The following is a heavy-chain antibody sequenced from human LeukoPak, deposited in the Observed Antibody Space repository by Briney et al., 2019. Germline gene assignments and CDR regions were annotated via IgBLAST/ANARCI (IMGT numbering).Heavy chain of an antibody. J-gene: IGHJ4*02. Sequence: GRSLRLSCAASGFTFSSYGMHWVRQAPGKGLEWVAVISYDGSNKYYADSVKGRFTISRDNSKNTLYLQMNSLRPEDTAVYYCVKHFDYWGQGTLVTVSS. CDR3: VKHFDY. V-gene: IGHV3-30*18. CDR1: GFTFSSYG. CDR2: ISYDGSNK.